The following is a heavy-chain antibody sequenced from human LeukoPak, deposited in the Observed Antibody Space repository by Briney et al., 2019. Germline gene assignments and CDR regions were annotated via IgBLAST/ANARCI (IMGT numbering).Heavy chain of an antibody. J-gene: IGHJ4*02. CDR1: GGSMSTYY. Sequence: SETLSLTCTVSGGSMSTYYWSWIRQPPGKGLEWIGYMYFSGNTNYNPSLKSRVTISIDRSNNQFSLKLSSVTAADTAVYYCARGDSTVASSLFDYWGQGTLVTVSS. D-gene: IGHD4-23*01. CDR2: MYFSGNT. V-gene: IGHV4-59*01. CDR3: ARGDSTVASSLFDY.